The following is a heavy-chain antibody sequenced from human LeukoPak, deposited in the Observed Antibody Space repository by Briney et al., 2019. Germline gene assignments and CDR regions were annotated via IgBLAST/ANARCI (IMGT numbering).Heavy chain of an antibody. V-gene: IGHV3-23*01. CDR2: ISGNGGTT. Sequence: GGSLRLSCIASDFSFSDSWMTWVRQAPGKGLEWVSTISGNGGTTYYADSVKGRFTISRDNSKNTLYLQMNSLRADDTAIYYCAKGSSSSPFDYWGQGTLVTVSS. D-gene: IGHD6-6*01. J-gene: IGHJ4*02. CDR1: DFSFSDSW. CDR3: AKGSSSSPFDY.